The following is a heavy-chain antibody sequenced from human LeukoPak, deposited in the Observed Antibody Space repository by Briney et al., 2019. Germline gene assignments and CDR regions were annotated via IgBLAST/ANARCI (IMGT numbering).Heavy chain of an antibody. J-gene: IGHJ4*02. D-gene: IGHD1-26*01. CDR2: INHSGST. CDR1: GGSFSGYY. Sequence: SETLSLTCAVYGGSFSGYYWSWIRQPPGKGLEWIGEINHSGSTNYNPSLKSRVTISVDTSKNQFSLKLRSVTAADTAVYYCAREEMPGKFDYWGQGTLVTVSS. CDR3: AREEMPGKFDY. V-gene: IGHV4-34*01.